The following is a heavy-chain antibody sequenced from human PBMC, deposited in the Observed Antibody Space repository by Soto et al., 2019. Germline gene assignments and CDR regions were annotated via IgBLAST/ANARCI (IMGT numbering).Heavy chain of an antibody. D-gene: IGHD3-3*01. CDR2: MNPNSGNT. CDR1: GYTFTSYD. J-gene: IGHJ6*02. Sequence: GASVKVSCKASGYTFTSYDINWVRRATGQGLEWMGWMNPNSGNTGYAQKFQGRVTMTRNTSTSTAYMELSSLEASDTAMYFCAKHRDYDFWSGYYYYGMDVWGQGTTVTVSS. V-gene: IGHV1-8*01. CDR3: AKHRDYDFWSGYYYYGMDV.